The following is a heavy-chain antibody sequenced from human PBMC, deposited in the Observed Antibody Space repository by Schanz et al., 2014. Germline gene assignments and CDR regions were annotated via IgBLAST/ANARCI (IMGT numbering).Heavy chain of an antibody. Sequence: QVQLVQSGAEVKKPGSSMKVSCKASGGTFNSYTINWVRQAPGQGLEWMGWISPYNGNTNYAQKLQGRVTMTTDTSTSTSYMELTSLRFDDTAVYYCARDFSAYVGNYFDYWGQGTLVTVSS. CDR2: ISPYNGNT. CDR1: GGTFNSYT. CDR3: ARDFSAYVGNYFDY. V-gene: IGHV1-18*01. J-gene: IGHJ4*02. D-gene: IGHD5-12*01.